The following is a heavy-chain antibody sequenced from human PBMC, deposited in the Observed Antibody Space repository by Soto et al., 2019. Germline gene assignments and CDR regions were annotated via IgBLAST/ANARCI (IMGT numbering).Heavy chain of an antibody. CDR1: GYASLSHA. D-gene: IGHD3-10*01. Sequence: QVQLVQSGPEMMQPGASVKVSCKASGYASLSHAMHWVRQVPGQGYEWLGWINAGVDGTMYSESFKDRITITRDTSANTVYMELNALTSEDTAVYYCAREVPGVTSFDYWGQGTLVIVSS. CDR2: INAGVDGT. J-gene: IGHJ4*02. CDR3: AREVPGVTSFDY. V-gene: IGHV1-3*01.